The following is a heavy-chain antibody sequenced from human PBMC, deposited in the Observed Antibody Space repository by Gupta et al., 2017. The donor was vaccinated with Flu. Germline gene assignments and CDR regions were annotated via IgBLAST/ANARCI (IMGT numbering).Heavy chain of an antibody. CDR3: ARGKSVFDY. Sequence: EVQLVESGGGLVQPDGSLRLSCAVSSLTFRTYEMNWVRQAPGKGPEWLSYISPSGTVIYYADSVRGRFTVSRDNAKKSLFLQMNSLRADDTALYYCARGKSVFDYWGQGTLVTVSS. CDR1: SLTFRTYE. V-gene: IGHV3-48*03. CDR2: ISPSGTVI. J-gene: IGHJ4*02.